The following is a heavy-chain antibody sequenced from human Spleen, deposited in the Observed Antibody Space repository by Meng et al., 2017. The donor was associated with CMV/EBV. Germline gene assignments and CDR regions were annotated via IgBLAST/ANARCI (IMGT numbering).Heavy chain of an antibody. D-gene: IGHD1-20*01. CDR3: AKDRGNWNQYYFDY. Sequence: QVQLVESXXGLVKPGGSLRVSCXASGFTFSDYYMSWIRQAPGKGLEWVSYISSSSSYTNYADSVKGRFTISRDNAKNSLYLQMNSLRAEDTAVYYCAKDRGNWNQYYFDYWGQGTLVTVSS. J-gene: IGHJ4*02. CDR2: ISSSSSYT. V-gene: IGHV3-11*06. CDR1: GFTFSDYY.